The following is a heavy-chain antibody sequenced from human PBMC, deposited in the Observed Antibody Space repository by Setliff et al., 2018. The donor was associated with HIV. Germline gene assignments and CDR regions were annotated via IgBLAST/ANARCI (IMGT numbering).Heavy chain of an antibody. CDR3: ATCSVGWSREEHPRPDGAFHI. V-gene: IGHV4-38-2*01. J-gene: IGHJ3*02. Sequence: PSETLSLTCSVSGLSITSGHCWGWIRQPPGKGLEWVGSICQGGMTYYSPSLRSRVIVSADTSKNHFSLKLTSVTAADTAVYYCATCSVGWSREEHPRPDGAFHIWGQGSMVTVSS. CDR1: GLSITSGHC. D-gene: IGHD3-3*01. CDR2: ICQGGMT.